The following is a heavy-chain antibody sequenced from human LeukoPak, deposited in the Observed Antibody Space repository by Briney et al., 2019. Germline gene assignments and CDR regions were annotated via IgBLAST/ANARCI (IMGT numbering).Heavy chain of an antibody. J-gene: IGHJ4*02. D-gene: IGHD3-10*01. Sequence: GGSLRLSCAASGFTFDDYAMHWVRQAPGKGLEWVSGISWNSGSIGYADSVKGRFTISRDNAKNSLYLQMNSLRAEDTALYYCARESGGESYFDYWGQGTLVTVSS. CDR1: GFTFDDYA. V-gene: IGHV3-9*01. CDR3: ARESGGESYFDY. CDR2: ISWNSGSI.